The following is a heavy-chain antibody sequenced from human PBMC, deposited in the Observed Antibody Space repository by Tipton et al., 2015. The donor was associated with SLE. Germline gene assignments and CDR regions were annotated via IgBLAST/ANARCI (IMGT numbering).Heavy chain of an antibody. CDR2: INHSGST. D-gene: IGHD6-13*01. CDR3: ARHWGIAAGGSYY. J-gene: IGHJ4*02. Sequence: TLSLTCAVYGGSFSGYYWSWIRQPPGKGLEWIGEINHSGSTNYNPSLKSRVTISVDTSKNQFSLKLSSVTAADTAVYYCARHWGIAAGGSYYWGQGTLVTASS. V-gene: IGHV4-34*01. CDR1: GGSFSGYY.